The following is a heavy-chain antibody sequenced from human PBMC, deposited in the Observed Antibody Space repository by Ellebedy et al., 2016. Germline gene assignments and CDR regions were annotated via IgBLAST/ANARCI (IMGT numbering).Heavy chain of an antibody. D-gene: IGHD5-12*01. CDR1: GFTFSSYS. CDR2: ISSSSSYI. Sequence: GESLKISCAASGFTFSSYSMNWVRQAPGKGLEWVSSISSSSSYIYYADSVKGRFTISRDNAKNSLYLQMNSLRAEDTAVYYCARDPSGYDYYFDYWGKGTLVTVSS. J-gene: IGHJ4*02. V-gene: IGHV3-21*01. CDR3: ARDPSGYDYYFDY.